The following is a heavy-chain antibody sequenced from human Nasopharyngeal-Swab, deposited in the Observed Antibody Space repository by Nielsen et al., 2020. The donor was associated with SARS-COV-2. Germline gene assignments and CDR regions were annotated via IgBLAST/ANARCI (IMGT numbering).Heavy chain of an antibody. D-gene: IGHD3-10*01. CDR1: GFSFDDYT. V-gene: IGHV3-9*01. CDR3: AKTMVRGDFYYFLDV. Sequence: SLKISCVASGFSFDDYTMHWVRQAPGKGLEWVSGISWKSGNMGYADSVKGRFTISRDNAKNSVYLQMNSLRPEDTALYYCAKTMVRGDFYYFLDVWGKGTTVHRLL. J-gene: IGHJ6*03. CDR2: ISWKSGNM.